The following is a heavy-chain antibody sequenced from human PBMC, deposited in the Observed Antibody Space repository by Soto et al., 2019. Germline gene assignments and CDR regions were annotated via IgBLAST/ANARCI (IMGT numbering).Heavy chain of an antibody. D-gene: IGHD2-8*01. V-gene: IGHV5-10-1*01. CDR2: IDPSDSYT. Sequence: HGESLKISCKGSGXSFTSYWISWXRQMPXKGLEWMGRIDPSDSYTNYRPSFQGHVTISADKSISTAYLQWSSLKASDTAMYYCARMLGAGYYYYYGMDVWGQGTTVTVSS. CDR3: ARMLGAGYYYYYGMDV. J-gene: IGHJ6*02. CDR1: GXSFTSYW.